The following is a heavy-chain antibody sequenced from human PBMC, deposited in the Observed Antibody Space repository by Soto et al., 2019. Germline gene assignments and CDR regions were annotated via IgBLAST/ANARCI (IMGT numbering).Heavy chain of an antibody. J-gene: IGHJ4*02. Sequence: SETLSLTCAVYGGSFSGYYWSWIRQPPGKGLEWIGELNHIGSTNYNPSLKSRLTISLDTSKNQFSLNLTSVTAADTAVYYCARAKRWAAAGYFDYWGQGTLVTVSS. D-gene: IGHD6-13*01. CDR1: GGSFSGYY. CDR2: LNHIGST. V-gene: IGHV4-34*01. CDR3: ARAKRWAAAGYFDY.